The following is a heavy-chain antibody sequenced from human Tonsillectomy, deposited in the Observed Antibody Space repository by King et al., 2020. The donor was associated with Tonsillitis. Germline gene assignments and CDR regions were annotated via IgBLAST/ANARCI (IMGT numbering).Heavy chain of an antibody. D-gene: IGHD3-22*01. J-gene: IGHJ4*02. CDR3: ARDLGGYCAGDLGGYYYN. Sequence: VQLVQSGAEVKKPGSSVKVSCKASGGTFSSYAISWVRQAPGQGLEWMGGIIPILGTANYAQKFQGRVTITADESTSTAYMELSSLRSEDTAVYYCARDLGGYCAGDLGGYYYNWGQGTLVTVSS. CDR2: IIPILGTA. CDR1: GGTFSSYA. V-gene: IGHV1-69*01.